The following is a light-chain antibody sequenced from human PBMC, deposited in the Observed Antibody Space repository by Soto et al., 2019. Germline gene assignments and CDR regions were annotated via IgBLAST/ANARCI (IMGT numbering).Light chain of an antibody. CDR2: GAS. CDR1: QSVSSSY. J-gene: IGKJ1*01. Sequence: EIVLTQSPGTLSLSPGERATLSCRASQSVSSSYLAWYQQKPGQAPRLLIYGASSRATGIPDRFSGSGSGTDFTLTISRLETEDFEVYYCQQYGSSRWTLGQGTKVDI. V-gene: IGKV3-20*01. CDR3: QQYGSSRWT.